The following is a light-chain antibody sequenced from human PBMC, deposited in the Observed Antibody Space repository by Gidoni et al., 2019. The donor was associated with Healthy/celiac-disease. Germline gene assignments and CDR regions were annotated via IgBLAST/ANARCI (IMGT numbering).Light chain of an antibody. CDR1: QSLVHSDGNTY. J-gene: IGKJ2*01. CDR3: MQGTHWPPDT. V-gene: IGKV2-30*02. CDR2: KVS. Sequence: DVVMTQSPLSLPVTLGQPASISCRSSQSLVHSDGNTYLNWFQQRPGQSPRRLIYKVSNRDSWVPDRFSGSGSGTDSTLKISRVEAEDVGVYYCMQGTHWPPDTFGQGTKLEIK.